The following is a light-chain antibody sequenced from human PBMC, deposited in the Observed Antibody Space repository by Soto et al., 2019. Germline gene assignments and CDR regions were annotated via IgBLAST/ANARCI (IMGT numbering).Light chain of an antibody. J-gene: IGLJ1*01. V-gene: IGLV1-44*01. Sequence: QSVLTQPPSASGTPGQRVTISCSGSSFNIGSNTVNWYQQLPGTAPKLLIYSSNQRPSGVPDRFSGSKSSTSASLAISGLQSDDEADYYCAAWDDSLNRYVFGTGTKLTVL. CDR2: SSN. CDR1: SFNIGSNT. CDR3: AAWDDSLNRYV.